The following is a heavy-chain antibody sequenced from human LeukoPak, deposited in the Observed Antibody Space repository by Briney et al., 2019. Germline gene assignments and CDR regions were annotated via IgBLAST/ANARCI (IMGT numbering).Heavy chain of an antibody. V-gene: IGHV3-33*01. Sequence: GGSLRLSCAASGFTFSSYGMHWVRQAPGKGLEWVAVIWYDGSNKYYADSVKGRFTISRDNSKNTLYLQMNSLRAEDTAVYYCARVRSGNYYYGMDVWGRGTTVTVSS. J-gene: IGHJ6*02. CDR3: ARVRSGNYYYGMDV. D-gene: IGHD1-26*01. CDR1: GFTFSSYG. CDR2: IWYDGSNK.